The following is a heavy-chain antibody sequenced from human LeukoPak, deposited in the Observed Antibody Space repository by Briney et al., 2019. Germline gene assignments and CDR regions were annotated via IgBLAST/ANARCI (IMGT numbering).Heavy chain of an antibody. CDR3: ALRGATSNWFDP. V-gene: IGHV4-59*01. CDR1: GGSISSYY. CDR2: IYYSGST. J-gene: IGHJ5*02. Sequence: SETLSLTCTVSGGSISSYYWSWIRQPPGKGLEWFGYIYYSGSTNYNPSLKSRVTISVDTSENQFSLKLSSVTAADTAVYYCALRGATSNWFDPWGQGTLVTVSS. D-gene: IGHD1-26*01.